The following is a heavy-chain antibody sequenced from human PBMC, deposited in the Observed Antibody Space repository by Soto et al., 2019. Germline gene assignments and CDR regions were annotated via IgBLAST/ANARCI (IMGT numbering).Heavy chain of an antibody. CDR2: ISYDGSNK. D-gene: IGHD2-21*01. V-gene: IGHV3-30*18. J-gene: IGHJ6*02. CDR1: GFTFSSYG. Sequence: QVQLVESGGGVVQPGRSLRLSCAASGFTFSSYGMHWVRQAPGKGLGWVAVISYDGSNKYYADSVKGRFTISRDNSKNTLYLQMNSLRAEDTAVYYCAKDVEDYSGMDVWGQGTTVTVSS. CDR3: AKDVEDYSGMDV.